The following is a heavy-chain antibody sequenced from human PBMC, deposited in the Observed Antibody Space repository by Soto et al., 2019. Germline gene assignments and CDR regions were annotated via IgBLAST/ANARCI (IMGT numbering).Heavy chain of an antibody. V-gene: IGHV4-31*03. D-gene: IGHD5-18*01. CDR2: IYYSGST. Sequence: PSETLSLTCTVSGGSISSGGYYWSWIRQHPGKGLEWIGYIYYSGSTYYNPSLKSRVTISVDTSKNQFSLKLSSVTAVDTAVYYCAIVDVDTAMVTKIDLRFDYWGQGTLFTV. J-gene: IGHJ4*02. CDR3: AIVDVDTAMVTKIDLRFDY. CDR1: GGSISSGGYY.